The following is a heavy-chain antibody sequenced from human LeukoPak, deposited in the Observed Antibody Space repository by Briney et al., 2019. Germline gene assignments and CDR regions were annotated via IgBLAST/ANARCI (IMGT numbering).Heavy chain of an antibody. V-gene: IGHV3-7*03. J-gene: IGHJ4*02. CDR3: AKDPRVATIEIFDY. D-gene: IGHD5-12*01. CDR1: GFTFSSSF. Sequence: GGSLRLSCAASGFTFSSSFMSWVRQTPGKGLEWVANIAQDGGEKNYVVSVEGRFTISRDNAKNSLYLEMNSLRAEDTAVYYCAKDPRVATIEIFDYWGQGTLVTVSS. CDR2: IAQDGGEK.